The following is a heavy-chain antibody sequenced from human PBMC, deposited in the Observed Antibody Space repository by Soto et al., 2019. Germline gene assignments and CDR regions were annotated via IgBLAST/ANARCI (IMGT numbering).Heavy chain of an antibody. J-gene: IGHJ6*02. CDR3: GRTISNYFINYYYGMDV. Sequence: PSETLSLTCTVSGGSVSSGSYYWSWIRQPPGKGLEWIGYIYYSGSTNYNPSLKSRVTISVDTSKNQFCLKLSSVTAADTAVYYCGRTISNYFINYYYGMDVWGQGTTVTVSS. CDR2: IYYSGST. D-gene: IGHD4-4*01. CDR1: GGSVSSGSYY. V-gene: IGHV4-61*01.